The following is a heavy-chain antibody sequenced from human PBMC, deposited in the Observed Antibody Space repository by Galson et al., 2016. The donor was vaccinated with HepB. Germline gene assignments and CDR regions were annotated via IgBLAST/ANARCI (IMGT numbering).Heavy chain of an antibody. CDR3: GRVSFRGSWLVKY. J-gene: IGHJ4*02. V-gene: IGHV3-74*01. D-gene: IGHD3-10*01. CDR1: GFIFSNYW. CDR2: INSDGSTI. Sequence: SLRLSCAASGFIFSNYWMHWVRQAPGKGRVWVSRINSDGSTISYADSVKGRFTISRDNAKNTLYRQMNSLSVDDTAVYYCGRVSFRGSWLVKYWGQGTLVTVSS.